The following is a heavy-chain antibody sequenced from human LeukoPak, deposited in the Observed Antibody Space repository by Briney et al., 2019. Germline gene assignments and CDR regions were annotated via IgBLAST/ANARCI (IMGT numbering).Heavy chain of an antibody. D-gene: IGHD5-24*01. J-gene: IGHJ4*02. CDR1: RFTFNNYW. V-gene: IGHV3-7*04. CDR3: TRVGYIDEGIDY. CDR2: IKQDGSKK. Sequence: GGSLRLSCAASRFTFNNYWMSWVRQAPGKGLEGVANIKQDGSKKSYVDSVKGRFTISRDNAKNSLYLQMNSLRAEDTAIYYCTRVGYIDEGIDYWGQGTLVTVSS.